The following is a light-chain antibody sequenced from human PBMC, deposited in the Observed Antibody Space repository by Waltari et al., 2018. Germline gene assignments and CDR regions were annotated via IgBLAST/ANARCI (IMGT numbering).Light chain of an antibody. J-gene: IGKJ3*01. Sequence: DIQMTQSPYSLSASVGDRVTITCRASQSISNYLNWYQQKPGEAPKLLIYAASSLQSGVPSRCSGSGSGTDFALTISSLQPEDFATYYCQQSYSTLPFTFGPGTKVDIK. CDR1: QSISNY. V-gene: IGKV1-39*01. CDR2: AAS. CDR3: QQSYSTLPFT.